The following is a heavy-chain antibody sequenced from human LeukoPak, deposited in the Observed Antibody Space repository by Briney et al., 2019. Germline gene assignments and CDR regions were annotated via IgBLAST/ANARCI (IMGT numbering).Heavy chain of an antibody. Sequence: ASVKVSCKASGYTFTGYYMHWMRQAPGQGLEWMGWINPNSGGTNYAQKFQGRVTMTRDTSISTAYMELSRLRSDDTAVYYCARAFGYSSGWPFDYWGQGTLVTVSS. V-gene: IGHV1-2*02. CDR3: ARAFGYSSGWPFDY. CDR2: INPNSGGT. CDR1: GYTFTGYY. D-gene: IGHD6-19*01. J-gene: IGHJ4*02.